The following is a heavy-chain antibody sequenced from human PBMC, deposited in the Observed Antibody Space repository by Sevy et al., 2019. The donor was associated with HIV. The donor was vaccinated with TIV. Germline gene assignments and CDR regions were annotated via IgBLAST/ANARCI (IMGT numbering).Heavy chain of an antibody. D-gene: IGHD6-13*01. Sequence: GGSLRLSCTASGFTFGDYAMSWFRQAPGKGLEWVGFIRSKAYGGTTEYAASVKGRFTISRDDSKSIAYLQMNSLKTEDTAVYHCTRGISSSSWYIVMGYYYYGMDVWGQGTTVTVSS. CDR1: GFTFGDYA. CDR2: IRSKAYGGTT. J-gene: IGHJ6*02. V-gene: IGHV3-49*03. CDR3: TRGISSSSWYIVMGYYYYGMDV.